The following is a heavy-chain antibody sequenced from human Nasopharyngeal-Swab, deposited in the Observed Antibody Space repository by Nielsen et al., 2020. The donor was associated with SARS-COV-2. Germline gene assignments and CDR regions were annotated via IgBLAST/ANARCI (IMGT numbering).Heavy chain of an antibody. D-gene: IGHD2-15*01. CDR2: IYYSGST. CDR3: AGFPYCSGGSCSNDY. Sequence: RQPPGKGLEWIGYIYYSGSTYYNPSLKSRVTISVDTSKNQFSLKLSSVTAADTAVYYCAGFPYCSGGSCSNDYWGQGTLVTVSS. V-gene: IGHV4-31*02. J-gene: IGHJ4*02.